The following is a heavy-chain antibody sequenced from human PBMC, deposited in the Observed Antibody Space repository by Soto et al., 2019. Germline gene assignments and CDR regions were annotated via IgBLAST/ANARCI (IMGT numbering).Heavy chain of an antibody. D-gene: IGHD1-20*01. CDR1: GGSFSGYY. J-gene: IGHJ4*02. CDR2: INHSGST. Sequence: PXGTLSLTCAVYGGSFSGYYWSWIRQPPGKGLEWIGEINHSGSTNYNPSLKSRVTISVDTSKNQFSLKLSSVTAADTAVYYCARGRYNWNYWGQGTLVTVSS. V-gene: IGHV4-34*01. CDR3: ARGRYNWNY.